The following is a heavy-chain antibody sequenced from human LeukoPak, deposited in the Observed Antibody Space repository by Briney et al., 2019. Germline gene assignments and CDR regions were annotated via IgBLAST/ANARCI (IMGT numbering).Heavy chain of an antibody. D-gene: IGHD4-17*01. J-gene: IGHJ3*02. V-gene: IGHV1-18*01. CDR2: ISANNGKT. CDR3: ARNRTTAGPIDIEDAFDI. CDR1: GYTFTSYG. Sequence: ASVKLSCKASGYTFTSYGISWVRQAPGQGLEWIGSISANNGKTKYAHNLQGRVAMTTDTSESTAYMELRSLRSDDTAVYYCARNRTTAGPIDIEDAFDIWGQGTMVTVSS.